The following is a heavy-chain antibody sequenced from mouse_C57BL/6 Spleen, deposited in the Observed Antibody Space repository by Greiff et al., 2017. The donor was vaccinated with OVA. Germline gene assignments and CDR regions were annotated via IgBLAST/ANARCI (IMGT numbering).Heavy chain of an antibody. V-gene: IGHV2-6-1*01. CDR3: ARHFYDGYYESAMDY. J-gene: IGHJ4*01. D-gene: IGHD2-3*01. Sequence: VMLVESGPGLVAPSQSLSITCTVSGFSLTSYGVHWVRQPPGKGLEWLVVIWSDGSTTYNSALKSRLSISKDNSKSQVFLKMNSLQTDDTAMYYCARHFYDGYYESAMDYWGQGTSVTVSS. CDR1: GFSLTSYG. CDR2: IWSDGST.